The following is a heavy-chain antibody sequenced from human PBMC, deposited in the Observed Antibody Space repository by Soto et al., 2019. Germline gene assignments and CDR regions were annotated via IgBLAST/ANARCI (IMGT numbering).Heavy chain of an antibody. V-gene: IGHV4-34*01. D-gene: IGHD3-16*01. J-gene: IGHJ6*02. CDR1: DASFSRHS. Sequence: PSETLSLTCAAYDASFSRHSWTSIRQAPGLGMEWIGEVNYFGGTVYSPSLRSRVTISIDTSKNQVSLKVTSVTAEDTAVYHCAREISYVSGGHLYSGMDVLGQGIAPTVSS. CDR3: AREISYVSGGHLYSGMDV. CDR2: VNYFGGT.